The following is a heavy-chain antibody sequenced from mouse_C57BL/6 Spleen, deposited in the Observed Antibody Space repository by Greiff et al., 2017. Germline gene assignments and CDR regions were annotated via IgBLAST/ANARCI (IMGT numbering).Heavy chain of an antibody. V-gene: IGHV1-59*01. CDR2: IDPSDSYT. CDR3: ARSGLYYFDY. CDR1: GYTFTSYW. J-gene: IGHJ2*01. Sequence: VQLQQPGAELVRPGTSVKLSCKASGYTFTSYWMHWVKQRPGQGLEWIGVIDPSDSYTNYNQKFKGKATLTVDTSSSTAYMQLSSLTSEDSAVYYCARSGLYYFDYWGQGTTLTVSS. D-gene: IGHD3-3*01.